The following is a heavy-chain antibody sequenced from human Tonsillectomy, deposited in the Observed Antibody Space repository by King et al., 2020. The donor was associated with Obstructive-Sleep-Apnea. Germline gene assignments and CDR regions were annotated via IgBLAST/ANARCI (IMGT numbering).Heavy chain of an antibody. D-gene: IGHD5-18*01. Sequence: VQLQESGPGLVKPSETLSLTCTVSGGSISSSSYYYDWIRQPPGKGLELIGSIYYSGSTDYNPSLKSRVTISVDTYKNQFSLKLSSVTAADTAVYYCARDHRYSYGYRVSYFDYWGQGTLVTVSS. CDR3: ARDHRYSYGYRVSYFDY. CDR1: GGSISSSSYY. J-gene: IGHJ4*02. CDR2: IYYSGST. V-gene: IGHV4-39*07.